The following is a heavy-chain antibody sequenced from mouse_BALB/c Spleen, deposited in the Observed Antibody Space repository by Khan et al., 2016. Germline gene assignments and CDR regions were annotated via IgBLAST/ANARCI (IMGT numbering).Heavy chain of an antibody. CDR1: GYTFTNYG. CDR2: INTYTGEP. D-gene: IGHD1-1*01. Sequence: QIQLVQSGPELKKPGETVRISCKATGYTFTNYGMNWVKQAPGKGLKWMGWINTYTGEPTYADDFKGRFAFSLETSASTAYLQINNLKNEDTATYFSARPVYGSSRGFAYWGQGTLVTVSA. V-gene: IGHV9-3-1*01. J-gene: IGHJ3*01. CDR3: ARPVYGSSRGFAY.